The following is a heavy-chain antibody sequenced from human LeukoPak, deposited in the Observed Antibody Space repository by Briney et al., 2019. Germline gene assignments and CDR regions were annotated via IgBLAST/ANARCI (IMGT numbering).Heavy chain of an antibody. CDR3: ARGGYSGSYYTPRYYYMDV. J-gene: IGHJ6*03. CDR2: INSDGSST. D-gene: IGHD1-26*01. Sequence: GGSLRLSCAASGFTFSSYWMHWVRQAPGKGLVWVSRINSDGSSTSYADSVKGRFTISRDNTKNTLYLQMNSLRAEDTAGYYCARGGYSGSYYTPRYYYMDVWGKGTTVTVPS. V-gene: IGHV3-74*01. CDR1: GFTFSSYW.